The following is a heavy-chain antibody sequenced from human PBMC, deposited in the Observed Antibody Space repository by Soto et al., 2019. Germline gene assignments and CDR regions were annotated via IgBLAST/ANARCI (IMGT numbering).Heavy chain of an antibody. V-gene: IGHV3-30-3*01. D-gene: IGHD6-13*01. Sequence: GGSLRLSCAASGFTFSSYAMHWVRQAPGKGLEWVAVISYDGSNKYYADSVKGRFTLSRDNSKNTLYLQMNSLRAEDTAVYYCARKNHQQPDSYYYYGMDVWGQGTTVTVSS. J-gene: IGHJ6*02. CDR1: GFTFSSYA. CDR3: ARKNHQQPDSYYYYGMDV. CDR2: ISYDGSNK.